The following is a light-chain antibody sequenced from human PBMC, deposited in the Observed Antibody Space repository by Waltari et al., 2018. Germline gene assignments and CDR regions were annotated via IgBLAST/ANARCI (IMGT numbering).Light chain of an antibody. V-gene: IGKV3-15*01. J-gene: IGKJ4*01. CDR3: QQYYVWPPIT. CDR1: QSVRTN. Sequence: VLLKQSSAPLSASPGDTVILSCRATQSVRTNLVWYQQKAGQAPRTLIYGASTRASGVPSRFSGSGSETDFTLIISSLQSEDAAVYFCQQYYVWPPITFGGGTKLEI. CDR2: GAS.